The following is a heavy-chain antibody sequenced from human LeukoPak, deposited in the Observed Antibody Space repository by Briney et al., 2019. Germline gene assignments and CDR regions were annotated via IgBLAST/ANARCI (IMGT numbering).Heavy chain of an antibody. CDR3: ARDHSLGTVVTHYFDY. D-gene: IGHD4-23*01. CDR2: IKQDGSEK. J-gene: IGHJ4*02. CDR1: GFTFSSYW. V-gene: IGHV3-7*01. Sequence: PGGSLRLSCAASGFTFSSYWMSWVRQAPGKGLEWVANIKQDGSEKYYVDSVEGRFTISRDNAKNSLYLQMNSLRAEDTAVYYCARDHSLGTVVTHYFDYWGRGTLVTVSS.